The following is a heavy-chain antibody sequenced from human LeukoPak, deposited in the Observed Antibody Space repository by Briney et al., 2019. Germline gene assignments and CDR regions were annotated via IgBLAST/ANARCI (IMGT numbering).Heavy chain of an antibody. CDR2: IYTSGST. J-gene: IGHJ4*02. Sequence: PSETLSLTCTVSGGSISSGSYYWSWIRQPAGKGLEWIGRIYTSGSTNYNSSLKSRLTISVDTSKNQFSLQLTSVTAADTAVYYCARDSYCSRTSCYGRSYYFDYWGQGTLVTVSS. CDR3: ARDSYCSRTSCYGRSYYFDY. D-gene: IGHD2-2*01. CDR1: GGSISSGSYY. V-gene: IGHV4-61*02.